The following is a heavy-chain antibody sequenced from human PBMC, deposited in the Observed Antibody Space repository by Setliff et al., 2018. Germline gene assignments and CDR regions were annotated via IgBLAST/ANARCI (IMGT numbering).Heavy chain of an antibody. Sequence: PGGSLRLSCAASGFSFRDSWMSWVRQAPGKGLEWVANINHDGIEKYYVDSVKGRFTISRDNAKNSLYLQMNSLRAEDTAVYYCVRDIAVAGLAVFQHWGQGTLVTVSS. CDR1: GFSFRDSW. J-gene: IGHJ1*01. CDR3: VRDIAVAGLAVFQH. V-gene: IGHV3-7*01. CDR2: INHDGIEK. D-gene: IGHD6-19*01.